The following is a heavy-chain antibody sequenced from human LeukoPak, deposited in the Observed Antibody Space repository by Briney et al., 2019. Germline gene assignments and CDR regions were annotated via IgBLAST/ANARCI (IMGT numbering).Heavy chain of an antibody. CDR2: ISGSGGST. V-gene: IGHV3-23*01. CDR3: AKDPQGD. CDR1: GFSFSNYA. J-gene: IGHJ4*02. Sequence: PVGSLRVSRVASGFSFSNYALSWVRQAPRKGLECVSAISGSGGSTYSANSVKGRFTISRDNSENTLYLRMNRRGAEDTAVYYCAKDPQGDWGQGTLVTVSS.